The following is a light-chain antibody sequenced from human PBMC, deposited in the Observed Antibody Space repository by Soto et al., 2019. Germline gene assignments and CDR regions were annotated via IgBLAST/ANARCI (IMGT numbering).Light chain of an antibody. J-gene: IGLJ2*01. V-gene: IGLV3-21*02. CDR3: QLWDSNSDHVV. CDR2: DDR. CDR1: NIGSKS. Sequence: SYELTQPPSVSVAPGQTATVTCGGRNIGSKSVHWYQQKPGQAPVVVVYDDRDRPSGIPERFSGSNSGNTAALTISRVEAGDEADYYCQLWDSNSDHVVFGGGTKLTVL.